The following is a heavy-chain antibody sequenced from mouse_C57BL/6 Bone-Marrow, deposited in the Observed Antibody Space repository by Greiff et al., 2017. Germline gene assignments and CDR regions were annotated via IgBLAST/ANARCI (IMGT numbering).Heavy chain of an antibody. J-gene: IGHJ4*01. Sequence: EVKLVESGGGLVQSGRSLRLSCATSGFTFSDFYMEWVRQAPGKGLEWIAASRNKANDYTTEYSASVKGRFIVSRDTSQSILYLQMNALRAEDTAIYYCARDAFFSRWASYAMDYWGQGTSVTVSS. CDR2: SRNKANDYTT. CDR3: ARDAFFSRWASYAMDY. D-gene: IGHD2-3*01. CDR1: GFTFSDFY. V-gene: IGHV7-1*01.